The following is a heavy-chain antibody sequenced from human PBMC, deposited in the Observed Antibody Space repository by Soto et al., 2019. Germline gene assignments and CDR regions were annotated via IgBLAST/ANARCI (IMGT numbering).Heavy chain of an antibody. CDR3: ASYNVGYCISTSCRYNWFDP. V-gene: IGHV4-39*01. J-gene: IGHJ5*02. CDR2: IYYSGST. CDR1: GGSISSSSYY. D-gene: IGHD2-2*01. Sequence: QLQLQESGPGLVKPSETLSLTCTVSGGSISSSSYYWGWIRQPPGKGLEWIGSIYYSGSTYYNPSRKSRVTISVDTSKNQFSLKLSSVTAADTAVYYCASYNVGYCISTSCRYNWFDPWGQGTLVTVSS.